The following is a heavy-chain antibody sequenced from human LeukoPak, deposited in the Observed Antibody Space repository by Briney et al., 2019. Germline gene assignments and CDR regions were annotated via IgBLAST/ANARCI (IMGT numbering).Heavy chain of an antibody. V-gene: IGHV5-51*01. CDR3: ARSKGYSYANYFDF. J-gene: IGHJ4*02. Sequence: GESLKISCKGSGYSFTTYWIGWVRQMPGRGLEWMGIIYPGDSDTRYSPSFQGQVTISADKSISTAYLQWSSLKASDTAMYHCARSKGYSYANYFDFWGQGTLVTVSS. CDR1: GYSFTTYW. D-gene: IGHD5-18*01. CDR2: IYPGDSDT.